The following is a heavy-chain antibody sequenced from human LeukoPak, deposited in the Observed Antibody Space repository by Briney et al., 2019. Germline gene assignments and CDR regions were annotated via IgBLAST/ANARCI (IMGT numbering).Heavy chain of an antibody. J-gene: IGHJ1*01. CDR3: AKEASIAAARRGYFQH. D-gene: IGHD6-13*01. Sequence: GGSLRLSCAASGFTFSSYAMSWVRQAPGKGLEWVSAISGSGGSTYYADSVKGRFTISRDNSKNTLYLQMNSLRAEDTAVYYCAKEASIAAARRGYFQHWGQGTLVTVSS. CDR2: ISGSGGST. V-gene: IGHV3-23*01. CDR1: GFTFSSYA.